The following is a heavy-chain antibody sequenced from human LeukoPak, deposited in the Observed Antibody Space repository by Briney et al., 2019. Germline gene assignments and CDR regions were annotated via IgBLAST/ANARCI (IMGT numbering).Heavy chain of an antibody. J-gene: IGHJ4*02. CDR2: ISAYNGNT. CDR1: GYTFTSYG. D-gene: IGHD3-22*01. Sequence: ASVKVSCKASGYTFTSYGISWVRQAPGQGLEWMGWISAYNGNTNYAQKLQGRVTMTTDTSTSTAYMELRSLRSDDTAVYYCARDVAVTYYYDSSGYYYSDYWGQGTLVTVSS. CDR3: ARDVAVTYYYDSSGYYYSDY. V-gene: IGHV1-18*01.